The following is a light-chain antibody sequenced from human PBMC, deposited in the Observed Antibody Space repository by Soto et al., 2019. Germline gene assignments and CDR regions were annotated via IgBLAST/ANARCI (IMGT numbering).Light chain of an antibody. Sequence: DIQMTQSPSYLSASVGDRVNITCRASHFINRYLSWYQQKPGKAPHLLIYSASSLQSGVPSRFSGGRSGTDFTLTISGLQVEDSAVYYCQQGYSNPWTFGQGTTVEVK. CDR1: HFINRY. J-gene: IGKJ1*01. CDR2: SAS. CDR3: QQGYSNPWT. V-gene: IGKV1-39*01.